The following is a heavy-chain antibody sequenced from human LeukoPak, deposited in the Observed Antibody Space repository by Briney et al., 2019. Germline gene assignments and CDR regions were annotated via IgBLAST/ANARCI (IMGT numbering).Heavy chain of an antibody. CDR2: ISWNSGSI. V-gene: IGHV3-9*01. J-gene: IGHJ3*02. Sequence: GRSLRLSCAASGFTFDDYAMHWVRQAPGKGLEWVSGISWNSGSIGYADSVKGRFTISRDNAKNSLYLQMSSLRAEDTALYYCAKDIGYSGYDSAFDIWGQGTMVTVSS. CDR3: AKDIGYSGYDSAFDI. D-gene: IGHD5-12*01. CDR1: GFTFDDYA.